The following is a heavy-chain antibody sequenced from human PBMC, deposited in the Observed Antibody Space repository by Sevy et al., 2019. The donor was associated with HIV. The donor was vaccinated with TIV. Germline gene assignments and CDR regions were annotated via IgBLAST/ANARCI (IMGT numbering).Heavy chain of an antibody. D-gene: IGHD3-3*01. V-gene: IGHV4-59*01. CDR2: IYYSGST. CDR1: GGFISSYY. CDR3: ARGGGVYDFWSGYFYYFDY. Sequence: SETLSLTCTVSGGFISSYYWSWIRQPPGKGLEWIGYIYYSGSTNYNPSLKSRVTISVDTSKNQFSLKLSSVTAADTAVYYCARGGGVYDFWSGYFYYFDYWGQGTLVTVSS. J-gene: IGHJ4*02.